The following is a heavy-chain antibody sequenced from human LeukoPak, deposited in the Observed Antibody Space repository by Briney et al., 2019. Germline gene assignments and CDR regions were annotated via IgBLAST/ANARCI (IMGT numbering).Heavy chain of an antibody. D-gene: IGHD3-10*01. Sequence: SETLSLTCTVSGYSISSGYYWGWIRQPPGKGLEWIGSIYHSGSTYYNPSLKSRVTISVDTSKNQFSLKLSSVTAADTAVYYCARGLTYYGSGSYDIYYYMDVWGKGTTVTVSS. CDR3: ARGLTYYGSGSYDIYYYMDV. CDR1: GYSISSGYY. CDR2: IYHSGST. J-gene: IGHJ6*03. V-gene: IGHV4-38-2*02.